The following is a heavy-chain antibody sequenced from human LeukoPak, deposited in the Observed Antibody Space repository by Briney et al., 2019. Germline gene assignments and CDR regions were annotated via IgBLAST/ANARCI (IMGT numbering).Heavy chain of an antibody. V-gene: IGHV4-59*01. Sequence: SETLSLTCTVSGGSISSYYCSWIRQPPGKGLEWIGYIYYSGSTNYNPSLKSRVTISVDTSKNQFSLKLSSVTAADTAVYYCARAAGDYYFDYWGQGTLVTVSS. CDR2: IYYSGST. D-gene: IGHD4-17*01. J-gene: IGHJ4*02. CDR1: GGSISSYY. CDR3: ARAAGDYYFDY.